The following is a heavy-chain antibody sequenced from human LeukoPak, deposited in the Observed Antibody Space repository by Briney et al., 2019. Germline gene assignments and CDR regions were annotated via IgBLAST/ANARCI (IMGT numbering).Heavy chain of an antibody. CDR2: ISSSSSTI. Sequence: PGGSLRPSCAASGFTFSTYSMNWVRQAPGKGLEWVSYISSSSSTIYYADSVKGRFTISRNNAKNSLYLQMNSLRAEDTAVYYCAREVTTGSFDYWGQGTLVTVSS. J-gene: IGHJ4*02. D-gene: IGHD4-17*01. CDR3: AREVTTGSFDY. V-gene: IGHV3-48*01. CDR1: GFTFSTYS.